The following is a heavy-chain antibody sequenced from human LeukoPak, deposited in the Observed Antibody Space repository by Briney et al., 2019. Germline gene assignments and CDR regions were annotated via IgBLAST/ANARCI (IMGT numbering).Heavy chain of an antibody. CDR1: GGSFGGYY. V-gene: IGHV4-34*01. D-gene: IGHD4-23*01. Sequence: PSETLSLTCAVYGGSFGGYYWSWIRQPPGKGLEWIGEINHSGSTNYNPSLKSRVTISVDTSKNQFSLKLSSVTAADTAVYYCARRKTTTVAKVYYYYMDVWGKGTTVTVSS. CDR2: INHSGST. CDR3: ARRKTTTVAKVYYYYMDV. J-gene: IGHJ6*03.